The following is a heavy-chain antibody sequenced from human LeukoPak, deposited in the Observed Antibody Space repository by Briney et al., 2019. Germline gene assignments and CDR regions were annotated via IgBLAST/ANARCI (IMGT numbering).Heavy chain of an antibody. CDR1: GYTLTELS. CDR3: ARGMPLGGSYYEDYFDY. V-gene: IGHV1-24*01. J-gene: IGHJ4*02. CDR2: FDPEDGET. D-gene: IGHD1-26*01. Sequence: ASVKVSCKVSGYTLTELSMHWVRQAPGKGLEWMGGFDPEDGETIYAQKFQGRVTMTEDTSTDTAYMELSSLRSEDTAVYYCARGMPLGGSYYEDYFDYWGQGTLVTVSS.